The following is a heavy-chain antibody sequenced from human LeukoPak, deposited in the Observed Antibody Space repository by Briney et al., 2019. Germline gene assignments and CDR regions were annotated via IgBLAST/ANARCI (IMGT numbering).Heavy chain of an antibody. CDR1: GFTFSSYS. V-gene: IGHV3-21*04. Sequence: GGSLRLSCAASGFTFSSYSMNWVRQAPGKGLEWVSSIGSSSSYIYYADSVKGRFTISRDNSKNTLYLQMNSLRAEDTAVYYCVKIPAQLLLWFGGDAFDIWGQGTMVTVSS. D-gene: IGHD3-10*01. CDR3: VKIPAQLLLWFGGDAFDI. J-gene: IGHJ3*02. CDR2: IGSSSSYI.